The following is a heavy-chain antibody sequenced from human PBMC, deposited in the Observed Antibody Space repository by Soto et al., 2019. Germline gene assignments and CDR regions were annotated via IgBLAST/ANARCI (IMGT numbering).Heavy chain of an antibody. V-gene: IGHV3-30-3*01. CDR2: ISYDGSNK. D-gene: IGHD3-22*01. J-gene: IGHJ4*02. CDR3: ARDSPPSINMIVVVITYYFDY. CDR1: GFTFSSYA. Sequence: GGSLRLSCAASGFTFSSYAMHWVRQAPGKGLEWVAVISYDGSNKYYADSGKGRFTISRDNSKNTLYPQMNSLRAEETAVYYCARDSPPSINMIVVVITYYFDYWGQGTLVTVSS.